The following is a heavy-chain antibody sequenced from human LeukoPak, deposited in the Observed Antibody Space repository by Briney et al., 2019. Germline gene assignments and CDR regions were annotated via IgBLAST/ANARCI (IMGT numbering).Heavy chain of an antibody. V-gene: IGHV4-34*01. CDR1: GGSFSGYY. Sequence: SETLSLTCAVYGGSFSGYYWSWIRQPPGKGLEWIGEINHSGSTNYNPSLKSRVTISVDTSKNQFSLKPSSVTAADTAVYYCARRDRPGMLDYWGQGTLVTVSS. CDR3: ARRDRPGMLDY. D-gene: IGHD2-8*01. J-gene: IGHJ4*02. CDR2: INHSGST.